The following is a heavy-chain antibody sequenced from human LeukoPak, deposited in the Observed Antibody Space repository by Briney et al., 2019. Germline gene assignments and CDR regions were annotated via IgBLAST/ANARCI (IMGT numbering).Heavy chain of an antibody. CDR2: INHSGST. CDR3: ASQRVRATAFDY. Sequence: SETLSLTCAVYGGSFSGYYWSWIRQPPGKGLEWIGEINHSGSTNYNPSLKSRVTISVDTSKNQFSLKLSSVTAADTAVYYCASQRVRATAFDYWGQGTLVTVSS. J-gene: IGHJ4*02. V-gene: IGHV4-34*01. CDR1: GGSFSGYY. D-gene: IGHD1-26*01.